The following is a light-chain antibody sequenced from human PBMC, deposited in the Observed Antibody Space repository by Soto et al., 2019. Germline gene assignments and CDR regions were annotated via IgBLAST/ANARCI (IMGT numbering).Light chain of an antibody. Sequence: QSVLTQPASVSGSPGQSITISCTGTSSDVGGYNYVSWYQQHPGKAPKLMIYDVSNRPSGVSNRFSGSKSGNTASLTISGLQAEDEDDYYCSSYSGSSALAVFGGGTKLTV. CDR2: DVS. CDR3: SSYSGSSALAV. CDR1: SSDVGGYNY. J-gene: IGLJ2*01. V-gene: IGLV2-14*03.